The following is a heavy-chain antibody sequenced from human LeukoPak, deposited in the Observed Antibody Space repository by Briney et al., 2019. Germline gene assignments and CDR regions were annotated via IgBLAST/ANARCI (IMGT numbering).Heavy chain of an antibody. CDR3: AREGGYTYGSDY. CDR1: GFTFNTYT. Sequence: GGSLRLSCAASGFTFNTYTMNWVRQVPGKGLEWVSSISSSSSSTYYADSVRGRFTISRDNAKSSLFLQMNSLRAEDTAVYYCAREGGYTYGSDYWGQGTLVTVSS. D-gene: IGHD5-18*01. CDR2: ISSSSSST. J-gene: IGHJ4*02. V-gene: IGHV3-21*01.